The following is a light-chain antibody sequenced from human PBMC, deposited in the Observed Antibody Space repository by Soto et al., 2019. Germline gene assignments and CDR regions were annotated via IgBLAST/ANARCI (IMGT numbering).Light chain of an antibody. J-gene: IGLJ3*02. CDR2: DVT. Sequence: QAASVSGSPGQSITISCTGTSSDVGVYNYVSWYQQHPGKAPKLMIYDVTKRPSGVSSRFSGSKSGNTASLTISGLQAEDEADYYCSSYTTSITVVFGGGTKLTVL. CDR3: SSYTTSITVV. V-gene: IGLV2-14*03. CDR1: SSDVGVYNY.